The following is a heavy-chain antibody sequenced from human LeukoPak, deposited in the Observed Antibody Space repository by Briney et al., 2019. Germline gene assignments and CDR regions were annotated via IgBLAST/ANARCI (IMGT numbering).Heavy chain of an antibody. Sequence: GGPLRLSCAASGFTFSSYGMHWVRQAPGKGLEWVAVIWYDGSNKYYADSVKGRFTISRDNSKNTLYLQMNSLRAEDTAVYYCARDYGDGYKDYWGQGTLVTVSS. CDR1: GFTFSSYG. CDR3: ARDYGDGYKDY. CDR2: IWYDGSNK. D-gene: IGHD5-24*01. V-gene: IGHV3-33*01. J-gene: IGHJ4*02.